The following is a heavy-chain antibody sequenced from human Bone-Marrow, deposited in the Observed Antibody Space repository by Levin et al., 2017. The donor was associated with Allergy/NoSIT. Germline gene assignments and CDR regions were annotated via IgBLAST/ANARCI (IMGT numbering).Heavy chain of an antibody. CDR2: ISFDEATR. Sequence: GESLKISCAASGFMFSRGAMHWVRQSPGKGLEWVAMISFDEATRKYADSVRGRFTIFRDNSKNTVDLQMNSLRPEDTAMYYCARINYDFWSGFQRGGWFDPWGQGTLVTVSS. CDR3: ARINYDFWSGFQRGGWFDP. J-gene: IGHJ5*02. V-gene: IGHV3-30-3*01. D-gene: IGHD3-3*01. CDR1: GFMFSRGA.